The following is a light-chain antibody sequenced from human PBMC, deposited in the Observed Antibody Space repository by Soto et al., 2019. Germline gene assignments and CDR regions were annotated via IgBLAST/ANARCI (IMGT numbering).Light chain of an antibody. CDR1: SSDVGTYNY. CDR2: EVN. V-gene: IGLV2-14*01. J-gene: IGLJ1*01. CDR3: SSYRGSSTLYV. Sequence: SVLTQPASVSGSPGQSITISCTGTSSDVGTYNYVSWYQQHPGKAPTLMVYEVNNRPSGVSNRFSGSKSDNTASLTISGLQAEDEADYYCSSYRGSSTLYVFGTGTKFAVL.